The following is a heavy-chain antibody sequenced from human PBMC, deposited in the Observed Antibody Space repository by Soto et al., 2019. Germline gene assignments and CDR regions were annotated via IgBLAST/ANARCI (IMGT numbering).Heavy chain of an antibody. CDR3: ARENPNSSRPPW. V-gene: IGHV3-30-3*01. D-gene: IGHD6-13*01. CDR1: GFTFSSYA. CDR2: ISYDGSNK. Sequence: QVQLVESGGGVVQPGRSLRLSCAASGFTFSSYAMHWVRQAPGKGLEWVAVISYDGSNKYYADSVKGRFTISRDNSKNTLYLQMNSLRAEDTAVYYCARENPNSSRPPWWGQGTLVTVSS. J-gene: IGHJ4*02.